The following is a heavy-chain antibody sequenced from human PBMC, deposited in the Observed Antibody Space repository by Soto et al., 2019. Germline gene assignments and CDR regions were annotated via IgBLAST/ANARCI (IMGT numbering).Heavy chain of an antibody. Sequence: EVQLLESGGGLVQPGGSLRLSCAASGFTFSSYAMSWVRQAPGKGLEWVSAISGSGGSTYYADSVKGRFTISRDNSKNTLYLPMNSLTAEDTAVYYCAKMYSSGWFFDYWGQGTLVTVSS. J-gene: IGHJ4*02. CDR3: AKMYSSGWFFDY. CDR1: GFTFSSYA. V-gene: IGHV3-23*01. CDR2: ISGSGGST. D-gene: IGHD6-19*01.